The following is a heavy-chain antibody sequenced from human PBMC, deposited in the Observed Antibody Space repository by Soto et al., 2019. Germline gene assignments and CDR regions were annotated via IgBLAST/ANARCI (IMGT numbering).Heavy chain of an antibody. CDR1: GFTFSSYS. Sequence: PGGSLRLSCAASGFTFSSYSMNWVRQAPGKGLEWVSSISSSSSYIYYADSVKGRFTISRDNAKNSLYLQMNSLRAEDTAVYYCARVYCSGGSCYSPLTYYYYGMDVWGQGTTVTVSS. V-gene: IGHV3-21*01. CDR2: ISSSSSYI. D-gene: IGHD2-15*01. J-gene: IGHJ6*02. CDR3: ARVYCSGGSCYSPLTYYYYGMDV.